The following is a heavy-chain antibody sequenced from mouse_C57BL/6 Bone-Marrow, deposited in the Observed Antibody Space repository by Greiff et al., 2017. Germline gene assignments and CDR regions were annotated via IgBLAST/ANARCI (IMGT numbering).Heavy chain of an antibody. J-gene: IGHJ2*01. CDR3: AGRYSSSPVDY. CDR1: GYTFTDYN. Sequence: EVQLQQSGPELVKPGASVKISCKASGYTFTDYNMDWVKQSHGKSLEWIGEINPNNGGTIYNQKFKGKATLTVDKSSSTAYMELRSLTSEDTAVYYCAGRYSSSPVDYWGQGTTLTVSS. D-gene: IGHD1-1*01. CDR2: INPNNGGT. V-gene: IGHV1-18*01.